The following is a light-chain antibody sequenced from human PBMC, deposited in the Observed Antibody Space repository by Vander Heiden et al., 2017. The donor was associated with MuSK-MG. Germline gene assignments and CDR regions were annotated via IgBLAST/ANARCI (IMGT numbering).Light chain of an antibody. Sequence: SYELIQPSSVSVSPGQTASITCSGAYLENKFLSWYQQKAGQPPVLVIYQNCRRPSGSPERFAGSSFGSTATLTISGTQDMDEADYFCQAWASNLRVFGGGTKLTVL. J-gene: IGLJ3*02. CDR2: QNC. CDR1: YLENKF. CDR3: QAWASNLRV. V-gene: IGLV3-1*01.